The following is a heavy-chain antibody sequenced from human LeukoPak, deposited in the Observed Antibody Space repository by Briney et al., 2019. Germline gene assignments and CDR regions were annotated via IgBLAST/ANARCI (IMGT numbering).Heavy chain of an antibody. D-gene: IGHD4-17*01. CDR1: GFTLSDHY. Sequence: PGGSLRLSCAASGFTLSDHYMSWIRQAPGKGLEWVSYIDRTDSATYYADSVKGRFTISRDNAKNSLYLQMSSLRVEDTAVYYCAGGHYGLDYWGQGTLVTVSS. CDR2: IDRTDSAT. V-gene: IGHV3-11*01. J-gene: IGHJ4*02. CDR3: AGGHYGLDY.